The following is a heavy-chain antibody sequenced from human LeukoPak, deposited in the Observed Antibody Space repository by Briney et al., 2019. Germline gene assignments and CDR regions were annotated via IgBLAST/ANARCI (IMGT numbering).Heavy chain of an antibody. Sequence: GGSLRLSCAASGFTFSGYAMSWVRLAPGKGLEWVSAISGSGRGTSYADSVKGRFTISRDNSKNTLYLQMNSLRTEDTAVYYCAKDPRGIVVVAIANDYWGQGTLVTVSS. CDR2: ISGSGRGT. V-gene: IGHV3-23*01. CDR3: AKDPRGIVVVAIANDY. J-gene: IGHJ4*02. CDR1: GFTFSGYA. D-gene: IGHD2-21*01.